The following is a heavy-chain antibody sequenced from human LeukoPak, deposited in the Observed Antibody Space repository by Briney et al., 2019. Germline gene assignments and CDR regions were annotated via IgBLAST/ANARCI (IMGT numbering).Heavy chain of an antibody. CDR3: AKDAIAVAGPGPFDY. CDR2: ISWNSGII. V-gene: IGHV3-9*03. D-gene: IGHD6-19*01. J-gene: IGHJ4*02. Sequence: PGRSLRLSCAASGYTFEDYAMHWVRQAPGKGLEWVSGISWNSGIIGYADSVKGRFTISRDNAKNSLYLQMNSLRAEDMALYYCAKDAIAVAGPGPFDYWGQGTLVTVSS. CDR1: GYTFEDYA.